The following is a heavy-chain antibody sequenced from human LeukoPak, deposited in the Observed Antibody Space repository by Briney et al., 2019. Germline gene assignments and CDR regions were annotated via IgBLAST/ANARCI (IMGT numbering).Heavy chain of an antibody. V-gene: IGHV3-48*04. Sequence: GGSLRLSCAASGFTFSSYSMNWVRQAPGEGLEWVSYISSLSGTIYYADSVKGRFTISRDNAKNSLYLQMNSLRAEDTALYYCARDRNGGNTYYFDYWGQGTLVTVSS. D-gene: IGHD4-23*01. CDR2: ISSLSGTI. CDR1: GFTFSSYS. CDR3: ARDRNGGNTYYFDY. J-gene: IGHJ4*02.